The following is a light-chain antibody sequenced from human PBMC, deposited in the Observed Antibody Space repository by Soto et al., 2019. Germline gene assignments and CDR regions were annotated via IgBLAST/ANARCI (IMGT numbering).Light chain of an antibody. Sequence: NVLAPAPGTPSLSPGERATPSSRARQSVSSSYLAWYQQKPGQAPRLLIYGASSRVTGIPDRFSGSGSGTDFTLTISRLEPEDFAVYYCQQYGSSPPITFGQGTRLEIK. J-gene: IGKJ5*01. CDR2: GAS. CDR3: QQYGSSPPIT. CDR1: QSVSSSY. V-gene: IGKV3-20*01.